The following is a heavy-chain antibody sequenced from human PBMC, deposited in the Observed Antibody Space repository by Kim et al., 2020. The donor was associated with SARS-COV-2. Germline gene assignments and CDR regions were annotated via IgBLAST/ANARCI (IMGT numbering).Heavy chain of an antibody. CDR2: INPSGGST. CDR1: GYTFTSYY. V-gene: IGHV1-46*01. D-gene: IGHD1-26*01. Sequence: ASVKVSCKASGYTFTSYYMHWVRQAPGQGLEWMGIINPSGGSTSYAQKFQGRVTMTRDTSTSTVYMELSSLRSEDTAVYCCARDLSRFVDLWGIVGASPLSNGMDVWGQGTTVTVSS. J-gene: IGHJ6*02. CDR3: ARDLSRFVDLWGIVGASPLSNGMDV.